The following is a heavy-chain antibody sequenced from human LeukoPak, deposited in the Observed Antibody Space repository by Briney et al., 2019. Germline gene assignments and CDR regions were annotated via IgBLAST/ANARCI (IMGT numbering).Heavy chain of an antibody. D-gene: IGHD7-27*01. CDR3: ARGSGQTGESPYYFDY. V-gene: IGHV1-46*01. Sequence: ASVKVSCKASGYTFTDYYVHWVRQAPGLGLEWMGIINPLRGITIYAQKFQGRVTITRDTSASTAYMELSSLRSEDTAVYYCARGSGQTGESPYYFDYWGQGTLVTVSS. CDR1: GYTFTDYY. CDR2: INPLRGIT. J-gene: IGHJ4*02.